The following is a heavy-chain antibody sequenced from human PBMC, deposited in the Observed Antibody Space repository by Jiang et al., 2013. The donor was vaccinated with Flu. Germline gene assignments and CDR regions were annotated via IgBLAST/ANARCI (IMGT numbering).Heavy chain of an antibody. Sequence: STSGMCVSWIRQPPGKALEWLALIDWDDDKYYSTSLKTRLTISKDTSKNQVVLTMTNMDPVDTATYYCARIGDSGWYYFDYWGQGTLVTVSS. CDR1: STSGMC. J-gene: IGHJ4*02. CDR2: IDWDDDK. V-gene: IGHV2-70*01. CDR3: ARIGDSGWYYFDY. D-gene: IGHD6-19*01.